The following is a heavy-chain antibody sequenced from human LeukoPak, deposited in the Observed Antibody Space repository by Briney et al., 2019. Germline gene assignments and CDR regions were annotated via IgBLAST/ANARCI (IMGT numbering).Heavy chain of an antibody. J-gene: IGHJ4*02. V-gene: IGHV3-23*01. CDR2: ISGSGGST. CDR1: GFTFSSYG. D-gene: IGHD5-18*01. Sequence: GGTLGLSCAASGFTFSSYGMSWVRQAPGKGLEWVSAISGSGGSTYYADSVKGRFTISRDNAKNSLYLQMNSPRAEDTAVYYCARDHRGYLDYWGQGTLVTVSS. CDR3: ARDHRGYLDY.